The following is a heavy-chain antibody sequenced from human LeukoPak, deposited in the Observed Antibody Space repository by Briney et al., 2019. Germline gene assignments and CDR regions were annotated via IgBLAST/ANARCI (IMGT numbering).Heavy chain of an antibody. Sequence: PSETLSLTCAVYGGSFSGYYWSWIRQPPGKGLEWIGEINHSGSTNYNPSLKSRVTISVDTSKNQFSLKLSSVTAADTAVYYCARGMVRARNYYYYMDVWGKGTTVTVSS. V-gene: IGHV4-34*01. CDR1: GGSFSGYY. D-gene: IGHD3-10*01. J-gene: IGHJ6*03. CDR3: ARGMVRARNYYYYMDV. CDR2: INHSGST.